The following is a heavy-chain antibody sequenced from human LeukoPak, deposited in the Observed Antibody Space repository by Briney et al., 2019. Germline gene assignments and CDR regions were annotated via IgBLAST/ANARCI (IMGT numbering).Heavy chain of an antibody. J-gene: IGHJ6*02. D-gene: IGHD3-3*01. V-gene: IGHV1-69*13. CDR3: ATDGGDYYGMDV. CDR2: IIPIFGTA. Sequence: SVKVSCKASGGTFSSHAISWVRQAPGQGLEWMGGIIPIFGTANYAQKFQGRVTITADESTSTAYMELSSLRSEDTAVYYCATDGGDYYGMDVWGQGTTVTVSS. CDR1: GGTFSSHA.